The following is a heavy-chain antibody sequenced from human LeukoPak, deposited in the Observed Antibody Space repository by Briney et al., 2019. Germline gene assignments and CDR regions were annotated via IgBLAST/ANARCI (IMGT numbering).Heavy chain of an antibody. Sequence: PSETLSLTCTVSGGSISTYYWSWIRQPPGKGLEWIGNIYYSGSTNYNPSLKSRVTISVDTSKNRLSLRLSSVTAADTAVYYCATLTTVVTPSYFDYWGQGTLVTVSS. J-gene: IGHJ4*02. CDR2: IYYSGST. D-gene: IGHD4-23*01. CDR1: GGSISTYY. V-gene: IGHV4-59*08. CDR3: ATLTTVVTPSYFDY.